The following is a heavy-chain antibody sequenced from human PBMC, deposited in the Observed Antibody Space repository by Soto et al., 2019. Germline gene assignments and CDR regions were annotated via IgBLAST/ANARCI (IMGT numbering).Heavy chain of an antibody. CDR2: ISYDGSNK. CDR3: ARDLVVVVAARYYYYGMDV. Sequence: QVQLVESGGGVVQPGRSLRLSCAASGFTFSSYAMHWVRQAPGKGLEWVAVISYDGSNKYYADSVKGRFTISRDNSKNTLYLQKNSLRAEDTAVYYCARDLVVVVAARYYYYGMDVWGQGTTVTVSS. J-gene: IGHJ6*02. V-gene: IGHV3-30-3*01. CDR1: GFTFSSYA. D-gene: IGHD2-15*01.